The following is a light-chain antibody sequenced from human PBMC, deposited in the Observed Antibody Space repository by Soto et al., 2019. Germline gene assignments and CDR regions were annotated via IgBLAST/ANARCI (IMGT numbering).Light chain of an antibody. J-gene: IGKJ4*01. CDR2: AAS. CDR3: QQTTSLPLT. CDR1: QGITSW. V-gene: IGKV1-12*01. Sequence: DIQVTQSPSSVSVSVGDRDTITCRASQGITSWLAWYQQKPGRAPKLLIYAASSLQSGVPSRFSGSGSGTDFTLTISSLQPEDFATYYCQQTTSLPLTFGGGTKVEIK.